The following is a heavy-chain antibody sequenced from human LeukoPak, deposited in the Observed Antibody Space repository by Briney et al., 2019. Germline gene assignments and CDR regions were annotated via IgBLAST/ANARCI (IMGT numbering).Heavy chain of an antibody. Sequence: PGGSLRLSCAASGFTFSNAWMSWVRQAPGKGLEWVGRIKSKTDGGTTDYAAPVKGRFTISRDDSKNTLYLQMNSLRAEDTAVYYCARDPEWELTDWGQGTLVTVSS. CDR2: IKSKTDGGTT. J-gene: IGHJ4*02. CDR1: GFTFSNAW. CDR3: ARDPEWELTD. V-gene: IGHV3-15*01. D-gene: IGHD1-26*01.